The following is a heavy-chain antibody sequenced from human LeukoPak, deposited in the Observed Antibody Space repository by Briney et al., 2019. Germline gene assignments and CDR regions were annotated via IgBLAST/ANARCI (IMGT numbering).Heavy chain of an antibody. Sequence: GGSLRLSCAASGFTFSSYWMSWVRQAPGEGLEWVANIKHDGDEKYFADSVKGRFTMSRDNSKNSLFLQMNSLRVEDTAVYYCARANGQPRYNLLTGDYTGVDAFDIWGQGTMVTVSS. CDR2: IKHDGDEK. D-gene: IGHD3-9*01. V-gene: IGHV3-7*01. CDR1: GFTFSSYW. J-gene: IGHJ3*02. CDR3: ARANGQPRYNLLTGDYTGVDAFDI.